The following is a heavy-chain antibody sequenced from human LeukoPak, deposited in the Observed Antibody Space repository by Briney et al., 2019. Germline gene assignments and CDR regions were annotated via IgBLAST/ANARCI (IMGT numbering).Heavy chain of an antibody. J-gene: IGHJ5*02. D-gene: IGHD6-19*01. Sequence: SGPTLVKPTQTLTLTCTFSGFSLGTSGVGVGWIRQPPGKALEWLALIYWDDDKRYSPSLKSRLTITKDTSKNQVVLTMTNMDPVDTATYYCARLPPSVVVEQQPWLAPNWFDPWGQGTLVTVSS. CDR1: GFSLGTSGVG. CDR3: ARLPPSVVVEQQPWLAPNWFDP. CDR2: IYWDDDK. V-gene: IGHV2-5*02.